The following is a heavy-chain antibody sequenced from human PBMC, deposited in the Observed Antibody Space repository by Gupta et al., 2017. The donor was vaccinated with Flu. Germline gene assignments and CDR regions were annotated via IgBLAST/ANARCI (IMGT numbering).Heavy chain of an antibody. D-gene: IGHD3-16*01. CDR3: AREGLGGSPGAGYYGMDV. Sequence: QVQLQESGPGLVKPSETLSLTCAVSGYSISSGYYWGWIRQPPGKGLEWIGSIYHSGSTYYTPSLKSRVTISVDTSKNQFSLKLSSVTAADTAVYYCAREGLGGSPGAGYYGMDVWGQGTTVTVSS. CDR2: IYHSGST. CDR1: GYSISSGYY. J-gene: IGHJ6*02. V-gene: IGHV4-38-2*02.